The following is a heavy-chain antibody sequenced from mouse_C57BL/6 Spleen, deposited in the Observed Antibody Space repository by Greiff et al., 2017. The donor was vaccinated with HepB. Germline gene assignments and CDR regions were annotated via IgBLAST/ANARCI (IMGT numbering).Heavy chain of an antibody. Sequence: QVQLQQPGAELVKPGASVKMSCKASGYTFTSYWITWVKQRPGQGLEWIGDIYPGSGSTNYNEKFKSKATLTVDTSSSTAYMQLSSLTSEDSAVYYCAREGGYQGAMDYWGQGTSVTVSS. J-gene: IGHJ4*01. CDR3: AREGGYQGAMDY. CDR2: IYPGSGST. CDR1: GYTFTSYW. V-gene: IGHV1-55*01. D-gene: IGHD2-14*01.